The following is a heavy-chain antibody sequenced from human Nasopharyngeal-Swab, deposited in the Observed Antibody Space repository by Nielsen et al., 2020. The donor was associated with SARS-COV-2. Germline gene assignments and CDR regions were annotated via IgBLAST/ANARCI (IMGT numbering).Heavy chain of an antibody. CDR3: ASTTKQVADAFDF. V-gene: IGHV4-59*08. D-gene: IGHD2-15*01. J-gene: IGHJ3*01. CDR1: GGSIRSYY. Sequence: SETLSLTCTVSGGSIRSYYWSWIRQPPGKGLEWIGYIYYGGSTNYNPSLKSRITMSVDRSRNQLSLKMTSVTAADTAVYYCASTTKQVADAFDFWGQGTTVTVSS. CDR2: IYYGGST.